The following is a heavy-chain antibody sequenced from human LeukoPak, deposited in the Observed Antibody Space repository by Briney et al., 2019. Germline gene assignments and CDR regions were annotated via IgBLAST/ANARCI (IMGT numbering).Heavy chain of an antibody. J-gene: IGHJ3*02. CDR1: GFTFNGYA. CDR3: AKAPSGDSSGYYTDAFDI. V-gene: IGHV3-9*01. CDR2: ISWNSGRI. D-gene: IGHD3-22*01. Sequence: SLRLSCAASGFTFNGYAMHWVRQAPGKGLGWVSGISWNSGRIGYADSVKGRFTISRDNAKNSLYLQMNSLRAEDTAFYYCAKAPSGDSSGYYTDAFDIWGQGTMVTVSS.